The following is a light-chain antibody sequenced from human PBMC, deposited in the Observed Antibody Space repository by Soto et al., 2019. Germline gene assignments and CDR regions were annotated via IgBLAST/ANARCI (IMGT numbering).Light chain of an antibody. CDR3: QQYNSYSYT. J-gene: IGKJ2*01. V-gene: IGKV1-5*01. Sequence: DRQMTQSPSTLSASVGDRVTTTCRASQSISSWLAWYQQKPGKAPKLLIYDASSLESGVPSRFSGSGSGTEFTLTISSLQPDDFATYYCQQYNSYSYTFGQGTKLEIK. CDR1: QSISSW. CDR2: DAS.